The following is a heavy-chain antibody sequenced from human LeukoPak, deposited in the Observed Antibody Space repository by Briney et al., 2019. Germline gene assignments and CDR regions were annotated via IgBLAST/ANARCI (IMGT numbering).Heavy chain of an antibody. CDR3: AELGITMIGGV. CDR2: ISSSGSTI. D-gene: IGHD3-10*02. J-gene: IGHJ6*04. CDR1: GFTFSMYW. Sequence: GGSLRLSCAASGFTFSMYWMSWVRQAPGKGLEWVSYISSSGSTIYYADSVKGRFTISRDNAKNSLYLQMNSLRAEDTAVYYCAELGITMIGGVWGKGTTVTISS. V-gene: IGHV3-48*03.